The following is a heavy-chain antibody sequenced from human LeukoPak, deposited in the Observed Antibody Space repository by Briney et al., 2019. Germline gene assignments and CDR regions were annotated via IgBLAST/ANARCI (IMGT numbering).Heavy chain of an antibody. Sequence: GGSLRLSCAASEFTFSHHWMTWVRQAPGKGLEWVAVISYDGSNKYYADSVKGRFTISRDNFQNTVFLQMNSLRAKDTAVYFCAKDQGSGSGSYSWGYFDYWGLGTLVTVSS. J-gene: IGHJ4*02. V-gene: IGHV3-30*18. CDR2: ISYDGSNK. CDR1: EFTFSHHW. D-gene: IGHD3-10*01. CDR3: AKDQGSGSGSYSWGYFDY.